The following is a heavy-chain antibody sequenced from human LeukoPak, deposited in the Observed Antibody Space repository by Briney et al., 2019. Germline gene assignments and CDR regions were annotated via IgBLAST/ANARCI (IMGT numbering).Heavy chain of an antibody. J-gene: IGHJ6*02. CDR3: ARGRGLWSGRTYYYYGMDV. Sequence: GGSLRLSCAASGFTFIDYYMSCSRQAPGKGLEWVSYISSRGSTIYYADSVKGRFTISRDNAKNSLYLQMNSLRAEDTAVYYCARGRGLWSGRTYYYYGMDVWGQGTTVTVSS. CDR1: GFTFIDYY. V-gene: IGHV3-11*01. CDR2: ISSRGSTI. D-gene: IGHD3-3*01.